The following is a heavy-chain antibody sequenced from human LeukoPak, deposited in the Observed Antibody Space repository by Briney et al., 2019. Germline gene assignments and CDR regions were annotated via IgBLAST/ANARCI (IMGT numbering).Heavy chain of an antibody. CDR1: GGSISSSSYY. D-gene: IGHD5-12*01. CDR3: ARFGRGYSGYGGY. V-gene: IGHV4-39*07. CDR2: IYYSGST. Sequence: PSETLSLTCTVSGGSISSSSYYWGWIRQPPGKGLEGIGSIYYSGSTYYNQSLKSRVTISVDTSKNQFSLKLSSVTAADTAVYYCARFGRGYSGYGGYWGQGTLVTVSS. J-gene: IGHJ4*02.